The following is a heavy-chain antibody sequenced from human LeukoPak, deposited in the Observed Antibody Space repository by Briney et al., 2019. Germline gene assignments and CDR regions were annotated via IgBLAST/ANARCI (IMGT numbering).Heavy chain of an antibody. V-gene: IGHV3-23*01. J-gene: IGHJ1*01. CDR1: GFTFSSYA. CDR2: ISGSGGST. D-gene: IGHD1-26*01. Sequence: GGSLRLSCTASGFTFSSYAMSWVRQAPGKGLEWVSAISGSGGSTYYADSVKGRFTISRDNSKNTLYLQMNSLRAEDTAVYYCAKGRSGSYYLYFQHWGQGTLVTVSS. CDR3: AKGRSGSYYLYFQH.